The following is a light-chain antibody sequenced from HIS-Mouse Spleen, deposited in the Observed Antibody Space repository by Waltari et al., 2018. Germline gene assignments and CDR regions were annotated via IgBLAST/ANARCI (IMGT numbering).Light chain of an antibody. CDR2: EGS. V-gene: IGLV2-23*03. CDR1: SSDVGSYNL. J-gene: IGLJ2*01. Sequence: QSALTQPASVSGSPGQSITISCTGTSSDVGSYNLVSWYQQHPRKAPKPMIYEGSKRPSGVSTRFSGSKSGNTASLTISGLQAEDEADYYCCSYAGSSTFEVFGGGTKLTVL. CDR3: CSYAGSSTFEV.